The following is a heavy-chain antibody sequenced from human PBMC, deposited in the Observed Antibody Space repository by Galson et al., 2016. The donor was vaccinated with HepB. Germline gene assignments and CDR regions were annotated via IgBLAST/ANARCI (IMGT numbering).Heavy chain of an antibody. J-gene: IGHJ4*02. CDR3: ARLTPDGYNLYFDY. CDR1: GDSISSSLYY. D-gene: IGHD5-24*01. CDR2: IFYSGNT. Sequence: TLSLTCIVSGDSISSSLYYWGYIRQPPGKGLEWIGTIFYSGNTYYNPSLKSRVTISVDTSKNQFSMKLTSVTAADTAIYYCARLTPDGYNLYFDYWGQGALVTVSS. V-gene: IGHV4-39*01.